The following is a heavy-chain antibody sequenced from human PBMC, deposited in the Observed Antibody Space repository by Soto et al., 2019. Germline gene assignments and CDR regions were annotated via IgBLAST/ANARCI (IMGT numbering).Heavy chain of an antibody. CDR1: GFTVSSNY. J-gene: IGHJ6*02. D-gene: IGHD3-9*01. CDR3: ARGGGIRYFDCHTTPGYYYGMDV. V-gene: IGHV3-66*03. CDR2: IYSCGST. Sequence: GGSLRLSCAASGFTVSSNYMSWVRQAPGKGLEWVSVIYSCGSTYYADSVKGRFTISRDNSKNTLYLQMNSLRAEDTAVYYCARGGGIRYFDCHTTPGYYYGMDVWGQGTTVTVSS.